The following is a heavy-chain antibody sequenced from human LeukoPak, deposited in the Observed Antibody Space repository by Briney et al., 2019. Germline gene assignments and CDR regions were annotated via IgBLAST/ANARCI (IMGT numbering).Heavy chain of an antibody. Sequence: GGSLRLSCAASGFTVSSNYMSWVRQAPGKGLEWVANIKYDGSEKYYVDSGKGRFIISRDNAKNSLYLQMNSLRAEDTAVYYCVRDRSRFGESDWGQGTLVTVSS. CDR1: GFTVSSNY. V-gene: IGHV3-7*01. CDR3: VRDRSRFGESD. J-gene: IGHJ4*02. D-gene: IGHD3-10*01. CDR2: IKYDGSEK.